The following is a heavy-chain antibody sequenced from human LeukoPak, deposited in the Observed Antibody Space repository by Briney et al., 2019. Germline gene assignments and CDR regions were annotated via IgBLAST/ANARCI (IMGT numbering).Heavy chain of an antibody. Sequence: SETLSLTCTVSGGSISSYYWSWIRQPPGKGLEWIGYIYYSGSTNYNPSLKSRVTISGDTSENQFSLKLSSVTAADTAVYYCARFSDQIAIFGVVNYFLGDWGQGILVTVSS. CDR1: GGSISSYY. CDR3: ARFSDQIAIFGVVNYFLGD. V-gene: IGHV4-59*01. D-gene: IGHD3-3*01. CDR2: IYYSGST. J-gene: IGHJ4*02.